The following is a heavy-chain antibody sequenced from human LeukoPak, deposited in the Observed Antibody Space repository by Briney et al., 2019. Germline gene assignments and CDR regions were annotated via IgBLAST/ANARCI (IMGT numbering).Heavy chain of an antibody. CDR2: IYTSGST. CDR3: ARGDVSRTALLDY. Sequence: SETLSLTCNVSGGSINVEYNTDYWSWIRQPAGKGLECIGRIYTSGSTNYNPSLKSRVTMSVGTSKNQFSLKLTSVTAADTAVYYCARGDVSRTALLDYWGQGTLVTVSS. J-gene: IGHJ4*02. V-gene: IGHV4-4*07. D-gene: IGHD2-2*01. CDR1: GGSINVEYNTDY.